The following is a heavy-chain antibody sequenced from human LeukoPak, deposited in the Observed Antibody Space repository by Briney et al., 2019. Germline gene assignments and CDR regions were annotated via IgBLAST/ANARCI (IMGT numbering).Heavy chain of an antibody. D-gene: IGHD5-18*01. CDR1: VYTFTIYG. V-gene: IGHV1-18*01. CDR2: ISAYNATT. CDR3: ARDPGYSYGYVDY. Sequence: ASVTVSFKASVYTFTIYGISWVRQAPGQGGEGIGCISAYNATTNYAPKLQGTLTMTTDTSTSTAYMELRSLRSHDTAVYYCARDPGYSYGYVDYWGQGTLVTVSS. J-gene: IGHJ4*02.